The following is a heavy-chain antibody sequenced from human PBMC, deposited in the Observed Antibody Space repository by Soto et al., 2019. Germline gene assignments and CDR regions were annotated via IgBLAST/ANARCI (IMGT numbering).Heavy chain of an antibody. J-gene: IGHJ4*02. V-gene: IGHV3-23*01. CDR1: GLSFSNYA. Sequence: GSLRLSCASSGLSFSNYAMSWFRRAPGQGLEWVSSISGSGGFSEYGDSVKVRFTISRDNSKNTLFLQLNSLRAEDKAIYYCAIRGNNDILRRYWGQGTLVTV. CDR2: ISGSGGFS. CDR3: AIRGNNDILRRY.